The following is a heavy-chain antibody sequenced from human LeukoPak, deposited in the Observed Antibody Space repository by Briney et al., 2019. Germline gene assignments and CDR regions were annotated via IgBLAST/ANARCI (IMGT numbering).Heavy chain of an antibody. CDR3: ARGRGARRSKPYYYYMDV. D-gene: IGHD6-6*01. CDR2: INHSGST. J-gene: IGHJ6*03. V-gene: IGHV4-34*01. CDR1: GGSFSGYY. Sequence: SETLSLTCAVYGGSFSGYYWSWIRQPPGKGLEWIGEINHSGSTNYNPSLKSRVTTSVDTSKNQFSLKLSSVTAADTAVYYCARGRGARRSKPYYYYMDVWGKGTTVTVSS.